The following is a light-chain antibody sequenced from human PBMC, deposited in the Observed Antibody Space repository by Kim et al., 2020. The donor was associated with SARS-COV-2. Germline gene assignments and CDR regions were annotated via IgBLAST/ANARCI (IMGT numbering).Light chain of an antibody. Sequence: PGGTFTLTWGSSPGPGTGGHYPYWFQQKPGQAPTTLIYDTTKAHSWTPARFFGSLLGDKAALTLSGAQPEDEAEYYCLLYYRGARLFGGGTQLTVL. J-gene: IGLJ2*01. CDR1: PGPGTGGHY. CDR2: DTT. V-gene: IGLV7-46*01. CDR3: LLYYRGARL.